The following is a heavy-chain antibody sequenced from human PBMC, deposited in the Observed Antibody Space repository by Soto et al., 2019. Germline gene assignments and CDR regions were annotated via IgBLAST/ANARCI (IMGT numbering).Heavy chain of an antibody. V-gene: IGHV3-7*01. CDR1: GFTFSSYW. Sequence: PVGSLRLSCAASGFTFSSYWMSWVRQAPGKGLEWVANIKQDGSEKYYVDSVKGRFTISRDNAKNSLYLQMNSLRAEDTAVYYCARDGGWLQLGNGMDVWGQGTTVTVSS. D-gene: IGHD5-12*01. J-gene: IGHJ6*02. CDR3: ARDGGWLQLGNGMDV. CDR2: IKQDGSEK.